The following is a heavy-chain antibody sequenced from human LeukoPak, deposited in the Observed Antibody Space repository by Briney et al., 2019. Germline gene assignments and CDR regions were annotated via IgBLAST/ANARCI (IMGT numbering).Heavy chain of an antibody. V-gene: IGHV1-46*03. CDR1: GYTFTSYY. J-gene: IGHJ3*02. CDR3: ARDDSSGLNSRAGAFDI. D-gene: IGHD3-22*01. Sequence: ASVKVSCKASGYTFTSYYMHWVRQAPGQGLEWMGIINPSGGSTSYAQKFQGRVTMTRDTSTGTVYMELSSLRSEDTAVYYCARDDSSGLNSRAGAFDIWGQGTMVTVSS. CDR2: INPSGGST.